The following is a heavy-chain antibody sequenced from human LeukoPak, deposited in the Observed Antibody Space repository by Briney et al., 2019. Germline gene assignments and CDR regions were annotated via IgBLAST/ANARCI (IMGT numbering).Heavy chain of an antibody. Sequence: SQTLSLTCAVYGGSFSGYYWSWIRQPPGKGLEWIGEINHSGSTNYNPSLNSRVTISVDTSKYQLSLQLSSVTAADTAVYYCARDSDSSGYYSISFDYWGQGTLVTVSS. V-gene: IGHV4-34*01. CDR1: GGSFSGYY. J-gene: IGHJ4*02. D-gene: IGHD3-22*01. CDR2: INHSGST. CDR3: ARDSDSSGYYSISFDY.